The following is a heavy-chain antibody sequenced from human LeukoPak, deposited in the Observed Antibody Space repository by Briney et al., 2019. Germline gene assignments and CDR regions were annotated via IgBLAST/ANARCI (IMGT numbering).Heavy chain of an antibody. J-gene: IGHJ6*03. Sequence: PGGSLRLSCAASGFTFSSYEMNWVRQAPGRGLEWVSYISSSGSTIYYADSVKGRFTISRDNAKNSLYLQMNSLRAEDTAVYYCAELGLTMIGGVWGKGTTVTIS. CDR2: ISSSGSTI. CDR3: AELGLTMIGGV. CDR1: GFTFSSYE. D-gene: IGHD3-10*02. V-gene: IGHV3-48*03.